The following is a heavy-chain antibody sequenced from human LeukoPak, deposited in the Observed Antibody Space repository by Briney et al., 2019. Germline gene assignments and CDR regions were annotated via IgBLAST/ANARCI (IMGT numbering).Heavy chain of an antibody. CDR3: AREIGGARAY. CDR1: GFTFSNFW. Sequence: DPGGSLRLSCAASGFTFSNFWMTWVRQAPGKGLEWVANIKQDGSEKYYLDSVKGRFTISRDNAKNSLYLQMNSLRAEDTAVYYCAREIGGARAYWGQGTLVTVSS. V-gene: IGHV3-7*01. CDR2: IKQDGSEK. D-gene: IGHD1-26*01. J-gene: IGHJ4*02.